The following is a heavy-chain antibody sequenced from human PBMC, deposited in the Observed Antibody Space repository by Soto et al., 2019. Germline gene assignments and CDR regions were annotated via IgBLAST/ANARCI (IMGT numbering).Heavy chain of an antibody. J-gene: IGHJ6*02. Sequence: EVQLLESGGSLVQPGGSLRLSCAASGFTFSTYAMNWVRQAPGNRLEWVSAISGSGGSIHYADSLKGRFTISRDNSKNTLYLQMNSLRDEDTAVYHCVKGYWKGDVWGQGTTVTVSS. CDR1: GFTFSTYA. D-gene: IGHD1-1*01. CDR2: ISGSGGSI. CDR3: VKGYWKGDV. V-gene: IGHV3-23*01.